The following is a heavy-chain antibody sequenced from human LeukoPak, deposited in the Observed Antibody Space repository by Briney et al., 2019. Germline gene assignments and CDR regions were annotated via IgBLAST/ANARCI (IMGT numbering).Heavy chain of an antibody. V-gene: IGHV3-66*01. J-gene: IGHJ4*02. CDR2: TYNDGTT. CDR3: ARDSFHTY. D-gene: IGHD3-16*02. CDR1: GFTVSDNY. Sequence: GGSLRLSCVVSGFTVSDNYMNWVRQPPGKGLEWLSITYNDGTTYYADSVRGRFTISRDNSKSTIYLQMNSLRAEDTAVYYCARDSFHTYWGQGTLVTVSS.